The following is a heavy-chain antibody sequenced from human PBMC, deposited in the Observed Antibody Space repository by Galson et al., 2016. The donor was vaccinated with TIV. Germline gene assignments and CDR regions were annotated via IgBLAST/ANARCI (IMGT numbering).Heavy chain of an antibody. CDR2: SIPIFRTA. J-gene: IGHJ4*02. Sequence: SVKVSCKASGGTFFSSYAISWVRQAPGQGLEWMGRSIPIFRTANYAQKFQGRATITADESTSTAYMELRSLRSEDTAVYYCARDRGPGTYCGGDCYPDYWGQGTLVTVSS. CDR3: ARDRGPGTYCGGDCYPDY. V-gene: IGHV1-69*13. D-gene: IGHD2-21*02. CDR1: GGTFFSSYA.